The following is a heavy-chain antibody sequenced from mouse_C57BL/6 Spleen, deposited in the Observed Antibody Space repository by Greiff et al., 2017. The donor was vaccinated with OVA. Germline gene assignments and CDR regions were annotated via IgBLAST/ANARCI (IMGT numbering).Heavy chain of an antibody. J-gene: IGHJ1*03. V-gene: IGHV5-4*03. D-gene: IGHD1-2*01. CDR3: ARAPLLLRYFDV. Sequence: EVKVVESGGGLVKPGGSLKLSCAASGFTFSSYAMSWVRQTPEKRLEWVATISDGGSYTYYPDNVKGRFTISRDNAKNNLYLQMSHLKSEDTAMYYCARAPLLLRYFDVWGTGTTVTVSS. CDR1: GFTFSSYA. CDR2: ISDGGSYT.